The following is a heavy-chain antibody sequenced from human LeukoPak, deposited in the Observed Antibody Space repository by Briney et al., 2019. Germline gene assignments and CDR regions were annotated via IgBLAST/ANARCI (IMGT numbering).Heavy chain of an antibody. CDR1: GFTFSGYW. CDR3: ARQSGTGTLLDY. Sequence: GGSLRLSCAASGFTFSGYWMQWVRQAPGKGLVWVSRIKSDGSITTYADSVEGRFTISRDNAKNTLYLQMNSLRAEDTAVYYCARQSGTGTLLDYWGQGTLVTVSS. J-gene: IGHJ4*02. D-gene: IGHD3/OR15-3a*01. V-gene: IGHV3-74*01. CDR2: IKSDGSIT.